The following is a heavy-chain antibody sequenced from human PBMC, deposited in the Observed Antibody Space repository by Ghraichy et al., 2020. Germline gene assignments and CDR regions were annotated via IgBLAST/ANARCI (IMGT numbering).Heavy chain of an antibody. CDR3: AREALFWHSNDY. Sequence: SETLSLTCAVYGGSFSGYYWSWIRQPPGKGLEWIGEINHSGSTNYNPSLKSRVTISVDTSKNQFSLKLSSVTAADTAVYYCAREALFWHSNDYWGQGTLVTVSS. CDR1: GGSFSGYY. J-gene: IGHJ4*02. V-gene: IGHV4-34*01. D-gene: IGHD3-10*02. CDR2: INHSGST.